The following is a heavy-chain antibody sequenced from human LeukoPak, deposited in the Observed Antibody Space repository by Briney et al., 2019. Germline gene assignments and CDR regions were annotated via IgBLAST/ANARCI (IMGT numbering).Heavy chain of an antibody. D-gene: IGHD1-26*01. Sequence: SGPTLVNPTQTLTLTCTFSGFSLRTSGVGVGWIRQPPGQALEWLALIYWDDDKRYSPSLKSRLTIAKDTSENQVVLTMTNMDPVDTATYYCAQSKEPWGWFDPWGQGTLVTVSS. J-gene: IGHJ5*02. CDR3: AQSKEPWGWFDP. V-gene: IGHV2-5*02. CDR2: IYWDDDK. CDR1: GFSLRTSGVG.